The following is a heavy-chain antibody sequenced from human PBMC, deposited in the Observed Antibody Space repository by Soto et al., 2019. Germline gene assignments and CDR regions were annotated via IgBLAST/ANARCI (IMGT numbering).Heavy chain of an antibody. D-gene: IGHD1-26*01. CDR2: INAGSGNT. V-gene: IGHV1-3*01. Sequence: QVPLVQPGAEVKMPGASVKVSCKASGYTFSSYNMHWVRQAPGQRPEWMGRINAGSGNTQYSQKFQDRVTITRDTSASTAHMELSILRSEDTAVYYCARGWEAGYGTYWGQGTLVIVSS. CDR1: GYTFSSYN. J-gene: IGHJ4*02. CDR3: ARGWEAGYGTY.